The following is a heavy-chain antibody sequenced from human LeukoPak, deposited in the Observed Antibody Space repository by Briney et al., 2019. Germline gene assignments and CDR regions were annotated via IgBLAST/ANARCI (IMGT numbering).Heavy chain of an antibody. CDR1: GGSISSGGYY. CDR2: IYYSGST. CDR3: ASTALVVVPAAPPSWFDP. Sequence: SETLSLTCTVSGGSISSGGYYWSWIRQHPGKGLEWIGYIYYSGSTYYNPSLKSRVTISVDTSKNQFSLKLSSVTAADTAVYYCASTALVVVPAAPPSWFDPWGQGTLVTVSS. D-gene: IGHD2-2*01. J-gene: IGHJ5*02. V-gene: IGHV4-31*03.